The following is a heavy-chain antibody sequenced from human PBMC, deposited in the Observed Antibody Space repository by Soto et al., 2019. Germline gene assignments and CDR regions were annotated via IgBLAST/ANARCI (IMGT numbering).Heavy chain of an antibody. D-gene: IGHD2-21*02. CDR1: GFTFSSYA. CDR2: ISGSGGST. CDR3: AKVSPPGVVVTTIPCAPFDY. J-gene: IGHJ4*02. Sequence: EVQLLESGGGLVQPGGSLRLSCAASGFTFSSYAMSWVRQAPGKGLEWVSAISGSGGSTYYADSVKGRFTISRDNSKNTLDLQMNSLRAEDTAVYYCAKVSPPGVVVTTIPCAPFDYWGQGTLVTVS. V-gene: IGHV3-23*01.